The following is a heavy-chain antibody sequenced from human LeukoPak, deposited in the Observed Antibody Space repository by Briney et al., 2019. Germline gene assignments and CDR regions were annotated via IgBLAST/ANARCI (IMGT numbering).Heavy chain of an antibody. CDR3: ANPFGYCSGGSCYGY. CDR1: GFTFSSYA. D-gene: IGHD2-15*01. V-gene: IGHV3-30*04. J-gene: IGHJ4*02. Sequence: PGRSLRLSCAASGFTFSSYAMHWVRQAPGKGLEWVAVISYDGSNKYYAGSVKGRFTISRDNSKNTLYLQMNSLRAEDTAVYYCANPFGYCSGGSCYGYWGQGTLVTVSS. CDR2: ISYDGSNK.